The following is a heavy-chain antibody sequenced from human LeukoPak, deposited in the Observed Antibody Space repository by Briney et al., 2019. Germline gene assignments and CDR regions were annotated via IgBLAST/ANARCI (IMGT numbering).Heavy chain of an antibody. V-gene: IGHV4-30-4*08. CDR3: ASEPDYDFWSGYSDPGNAFDI. CDR1: GGSISSGDYY. Sequence: SETLSLTCTVSGGSISSGDYYWSWIRQPPGKGLEWIGYIYYSGSTYYNPSLKSRVTISVDTSKNQFSLKLSSVTAADTAVYYCASEPDYDFWSGYSDPGNAFDIWGQGTMVTVSS. D-gene: IGHD3-3*01. CDR2: IYYSGST. J-gene: IGHJ3*02.